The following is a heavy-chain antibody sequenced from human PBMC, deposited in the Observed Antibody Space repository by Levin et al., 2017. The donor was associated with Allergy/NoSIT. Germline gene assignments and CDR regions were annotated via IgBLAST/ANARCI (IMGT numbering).Heavy chain of an antibody. CDR3: AKVPRYCSGGSCYTNWFDP. Sequence: PGGSLRLSCAASGFTFSSYAMSWVRQAPGKGLEWVSAISGSGGSTYYADSVKGRFTISRDNSKNTLYLQMNSLRAEDTAVYYCAKVPRYCSGGSCYTNWFDPWGQGTLVTVSS. V-gene: IGHV3-23*01. CDR1: GFTFSSYA. D-gene: IGHD2-15*01. CDR2: ISGSGGST. J-gene: IGHJ5*02.